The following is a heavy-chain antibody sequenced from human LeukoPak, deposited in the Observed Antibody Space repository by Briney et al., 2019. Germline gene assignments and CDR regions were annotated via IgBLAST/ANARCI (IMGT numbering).Heavy chain of an antibody. V-gene: IGHV3-66*01. CDR3: ARADYHLDWGFFDY. Sequence: PGGSLRLSCAASGFTFDDYGMSWVRQAPGKGLEWVSVIYSGGSTYYADSVKGRFTISRDNSKNTLYLQMNSLRAEDTAVYYCARADYHLDWGFFDYWGQGTLVTVSS. CDR1: GFTFDDYG. J-gene: IGHJ4*02. D-gene: IGHD3-3*01. CDR2: IYSGGST.